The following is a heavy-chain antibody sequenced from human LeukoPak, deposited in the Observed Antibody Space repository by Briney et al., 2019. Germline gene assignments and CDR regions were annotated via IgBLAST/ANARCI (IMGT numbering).Heavy chain of an antibody. V-gene: IGHV4-39*07. D-gene: IGHD3-22*01. CDR2: INHSGST. Sequence: SETLSLTCTVSGGSISSSSYYWSWIRQPPGKGLEWIGEINHSGSTNYNPSLKSRVTISVDTSKNQFSLKLSSVTAADTAVYYCARGLVITTVWFDPWGQGTLVTVSS. CDR1: GGSISSSSYY. J-gene: IGHJ5*02. CDR3: ARGLVITTVWFDP.